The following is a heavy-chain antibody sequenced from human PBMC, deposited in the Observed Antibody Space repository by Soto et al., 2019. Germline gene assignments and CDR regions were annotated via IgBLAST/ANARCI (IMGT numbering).Heavy chain of an antibody. Sequence: SETLSLTCTVSGGSISSGGYYWSWIRQHPGKGLEWIGYIYYSGSTYHNPSLKSRVTISVDTSKNQFSLKLSSVTAADTAVYYCARALIDYYDSSGIDYWGQGTLVTVSS. CDR2: IYYSGST. CDR1: GGSISSGGYY. CDR3: ARALIDYYDSSGIDY. J-gene: IGHJ4*02. V-gene: IGHV4-31*02. D-gene: IGHD3-22*01.